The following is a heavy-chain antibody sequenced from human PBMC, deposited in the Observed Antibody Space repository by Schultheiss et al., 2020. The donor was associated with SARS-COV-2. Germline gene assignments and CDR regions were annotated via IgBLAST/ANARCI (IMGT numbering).Heavy chain of an antibody. D-gene: IGHD6-13*01. Sequence: SVKVSCKASGGTFSSYAISWVRQAPGQGLEWMGRIIPILGIANYAQKFQGRVTMTRDTSISTAYMELRSLRSDDTAVYYCARVLSSSWHFDYWGQGTLVTVSS. CDR3: ARVLSSSWHFDY. V-gene: IGHV1-69*04. CDR2: IIPILGIA. J-gene: IGHJ4*02. CDR1: GGTFSSYA.